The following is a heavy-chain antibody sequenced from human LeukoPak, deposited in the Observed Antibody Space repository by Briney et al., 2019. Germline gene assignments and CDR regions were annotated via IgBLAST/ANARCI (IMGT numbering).Heavy chain of an antibody. CDR1: GFSISTNYY. Sequence: SEALSLTCTVSGFSISTNYYWGWTRQPPGKGLEWIGSLHYSGFTYYNPSLKSRVTISVDTSKSQFSLKLSSVTAADTAVYYCARQRYYDTSGIGWFDPWGQGALVTVSS. D-gene: IGHD3-22*01. CDR3: ARQRYYDTSGIGWFDP. CDR2: LHYSGFT. V-gene: IGHV4-39*01. J-gene: IGHJ5*02.